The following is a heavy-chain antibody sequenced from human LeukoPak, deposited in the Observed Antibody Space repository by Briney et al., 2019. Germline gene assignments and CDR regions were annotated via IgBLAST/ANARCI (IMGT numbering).Heavy chain of an antibody. J-gene: IGHJ4*02. Sequence: PWGSLRLSCAAAGFTFSSYAMHCVRQAPGKGLEYVSAISSNGRSTYYANSVKGRFTISRDNSKNTLYLQMGSLRAEDMVVYYCARDTGSYYFDYWGQGTLVTVS. CDR2: ISSNGRST. D-gene: IGHD1-26*01. V-gene: IGHV3-64*01. CDR3: ARDTGSYYFDY. CDR1: GFTFSSYA.